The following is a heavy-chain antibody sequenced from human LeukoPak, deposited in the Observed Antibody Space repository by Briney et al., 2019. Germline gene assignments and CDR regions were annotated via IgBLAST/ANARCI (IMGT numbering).Heavy chain of an antibody. CDR2: MGGSGIST. V-gene: IGHV3-23*01. D-gene: IGHD1-14*01. J-gene: IGHJ4*02. CDR1: GLIFSNYA. Sequence: PGGSLRLSCAGSGLIFSNYAMSWVRQAPGKGLEWVSAMGGSGISTSYTDSVKGRFTISRDNSKNTLYLQMHYLRAEDTAVYYCAKGIEVDHTLPFDYWGQGTLVTVSS. CDR3: AKGIEVDHTLPFDY.